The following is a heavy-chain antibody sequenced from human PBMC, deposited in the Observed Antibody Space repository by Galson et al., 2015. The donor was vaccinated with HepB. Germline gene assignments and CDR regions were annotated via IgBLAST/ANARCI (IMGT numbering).Heavy chain of an antibody. CDR1: GYTFTSYG. CDR2: ISAYNGNT. D-gene: IGHD2-15*01. J-gene: IGHJ1*01. V-gene: IGHV1-18*04. CDR3: ARDRCSGGSCYTGDFQH. Sequence: SVKVSCKASGYTFTSYGISWVRQAPGQGLEWMGWISAYNGNTNYAQKLQGRVTMTTDTSTSTAYMELRSLRSDDTAVYYCARDRCSGGSCYTGDFQHWGQGTLVTVSS.